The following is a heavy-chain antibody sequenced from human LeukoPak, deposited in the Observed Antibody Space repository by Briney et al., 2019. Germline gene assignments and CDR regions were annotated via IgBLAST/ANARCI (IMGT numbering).Heavy chain of an antibody. CDR1: GGSIITYF. Sequence: KPSETLSLTCTVSGGSIITYFWTWIRQPPGKGLEWIGSIYYSGNTNYNPSLKSRVTISVDKSKNQFSLKLSSVTAADTAVYYCARDCGFHTFDYWGQGTLVTVSS. CDR2: IYYSGNT. V-gene: IGHV4-59*01. J-gene: IGHJ4*02. CDR3: ARDCGFHTFDY. D-gene: IGHD2-21*01.